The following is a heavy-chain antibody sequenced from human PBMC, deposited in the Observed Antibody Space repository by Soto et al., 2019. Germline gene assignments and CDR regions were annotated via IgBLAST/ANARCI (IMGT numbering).Heavy chain of an antibody. CDR2: IYYSGST. J-gene: IGHJ4*02. V-gene: IGHV4-39*01. D-gene: IGHD1-20*01. CDR3: ASPEDPDDLTVN. CDR1: GGSISSSSYY. Sequence: QLQLQESGPGLVKPSETLSLTCTVSGGSISSSSYYWGWIRQPPGKGLEWIGSIYYSGSTYYNPSLKSRVTISVDTSKNQFSLKLSSVTAADTAVYYCASPEDPDDLTVNWGQGTLVTVSS.